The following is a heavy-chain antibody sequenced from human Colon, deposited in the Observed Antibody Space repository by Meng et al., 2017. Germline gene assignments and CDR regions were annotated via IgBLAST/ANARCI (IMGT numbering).Heavy chain of an antibody. V-gene: IGHV4-61*01. CDR3: AGGPWEFDY. D-gene: IGHD1-26*01. J-gene: IGHJ4*02. CDR2: VDYSGST. CDR1: GASVSSGNHY. Sequence: QVQLRGPGPGLLRPSDTLSLPCTVSGASVSSGNHYWSWIRQPPGKGLEYIAYVDYSGSTHYNPSLKSRVTMSVDTSKKQLSLKLSSVTAADTAVYYCAGGPWEFDYWGQGTLVTVSS.